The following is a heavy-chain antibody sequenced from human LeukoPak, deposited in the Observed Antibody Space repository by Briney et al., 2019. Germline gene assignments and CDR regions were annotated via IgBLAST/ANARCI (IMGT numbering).Heavy chain of an antibody. D-gene: IGHD1-26*01. CDR3: ASHILGASGSY. J-gene: IGHJ4*02. V-gene: IGHV3-74*01. CDR2: INSDGSST. CDR1: GFTFSSYW. Sequence: PGGSLRLSCAASGFTFSSYWMHWVRQAPGKGLVWVSRINSDGSSTSYADSVKGRFTISRDNAKNTLYLQMNSLRAEDTAVYYCASHILGASGSYWGQGTLVTVSS.